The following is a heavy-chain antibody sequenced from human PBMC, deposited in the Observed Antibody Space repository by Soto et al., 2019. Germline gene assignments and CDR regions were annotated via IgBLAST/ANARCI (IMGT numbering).Heavy chain of an antibody. J-gene: IGHJ4*02. CDR2: IYYSGST. CDR3: ARPSEYCSGGSCHTRIGFDY. D-gene: IGHD2-15*01. CDR1: GGSISSSSYY. V-gene: IGHV4-39*01. Sequence: SETLSLTCTVSGGSISSSSYYWGWIRQPPGKGLEWIGSIYYSGSTYYNPSLKSRVTISVDTSKNQFSLKLSSVTAADTAVYYCARPSEYCSGGSCHTRIGFDYWGQGTLVTVSS.